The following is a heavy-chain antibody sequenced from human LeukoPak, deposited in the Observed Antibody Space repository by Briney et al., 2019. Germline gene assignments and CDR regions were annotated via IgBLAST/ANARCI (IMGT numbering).Heavy chain of an antibody. J-gene: IGHJ4*02. D-gene: IGHD5-18*01. Sequence: SETLSLTCTVSGGSISSYYWSWIRQPPGKGLEWIGYSYYGGSTTCNPSLKSRVTISLDTSKNQFSLRLTSVTAADAAVYYCARNGGGYSYEAWGQGILVTVSS. CDR3: ARNGGGYSYEA. CDR2: SYYGGST. V-gene: IGHV4-59*08. CDR1: GGSISSYY.